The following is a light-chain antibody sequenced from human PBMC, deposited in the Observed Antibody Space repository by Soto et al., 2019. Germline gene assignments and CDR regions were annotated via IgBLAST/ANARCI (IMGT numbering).Light chain of an antibody. J-gene: IGKJ4*01. Sequence: EIVMTQSPATLSVSPGERATLSCRASQSVSSNLAWYQQKPGQAPRLLIYGASTRATGIPARFSGSGSGTEFTLTISSLQSEDFAVYYCQQYNNWPPPPHLTFGGGTKVEIK. V-gene: IGKV3-15*01. CDR2: GAS. CDR3: QQYNNWPPPPHLT. CDR1: QSVSSN.